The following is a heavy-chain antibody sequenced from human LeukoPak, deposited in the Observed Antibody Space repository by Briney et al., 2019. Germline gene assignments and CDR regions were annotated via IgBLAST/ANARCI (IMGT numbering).Heavy chain of an antibody. V-gene: IGHV3-11*04. CDR3: AREGGEWELLRTFDY. D-gene: IGHD1-26*01. Sequence: PGGSLRLSCAASGFTFSDHYMDWVRQAPGKGLEWVSYISSSGSTIYYADSVKGRFTISRDNAKNSLYLQMNSLRAEDTAVYYCAREGGEWELLRTFDYWGQGTLVTVSS. CDR2: ISSSGSTI. J-gene: IGHJ4*02. CDR1: GFTFSDHY.